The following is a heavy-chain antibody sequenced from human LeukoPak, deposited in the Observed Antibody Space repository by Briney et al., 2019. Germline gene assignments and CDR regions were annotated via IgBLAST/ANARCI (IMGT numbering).Heavy chain of an antibody. Sequence: KPSETLSLTCTVSGGSISSSSYYWGWIRQPPGKGLEWIGSIYYSGSTYYNPSLKSRVTISVDTSKNQFSLELSSVTAADTAVYYCARRGYAGWFDPWGQGTLVTVSS. CDR3: ARRGYAGWFDP. CDR2: IYYSGST. J-gene: IGHJ5*02. D-gene: IGHD5-12*01. V-gene: IGHV4-39*01. CDR1: GGSISSSSYY.